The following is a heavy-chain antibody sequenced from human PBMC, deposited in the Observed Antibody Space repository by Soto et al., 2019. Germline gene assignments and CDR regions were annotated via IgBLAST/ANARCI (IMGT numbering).Heavy chain of an antibody. V-gene: IGHV4-61*01. J-gene: IGHJ3*02. CDR2: IYYSGST. Sequence: QVQLQESGPGLVKPSETLSLTCTVSGGSVSSGSYYWSWIRQPPGKGLEWIGYIYYSGSTNYNPCLKSRVTISVDTSKSQFSRKLSSVTAADTAVYYCARDSGSYDAFDIWGQGTMVSVSS. D-gene: IGHD1-26*01. CDR3: ARDSGSYDAFDI. CDR1: GGSVSSGSYY.